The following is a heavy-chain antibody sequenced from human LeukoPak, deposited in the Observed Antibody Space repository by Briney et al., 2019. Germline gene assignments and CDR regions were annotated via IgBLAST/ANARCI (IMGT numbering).Heavy chain of an antibody. J-gene: IGHJ4*02. CDR3: ATPVFYYGSGSYYFDY. D-gene: IGHD3-10*01. Sequence: PGGSLRLSCAASGFTFSSYWMSWVRQAPGKGLEWVANIKQDGSEKYYVDSVKGRFTISRDNAKNSLYLQMNSLRAEDTAVYYCATPVFYYGSGSYYFDYWGQGTLVTVSS. CDR1: GFTFSSYW. CDR2: IKQDGSEK. V-gene: IGHV3-7*01.